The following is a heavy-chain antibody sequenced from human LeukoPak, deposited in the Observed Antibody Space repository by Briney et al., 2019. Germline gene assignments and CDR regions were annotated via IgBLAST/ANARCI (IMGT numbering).Heavy chain of an antibody. V-gene: IGHV4-59*08. D-gene: IGHD3-22*01. CDR3: ARHYDNSGYGFFQH. Sequence: GALRLSCAASGFSLSNYVMSWVRQAPGKGLEWIGYIYYSGSTNYNPSLKSRVTISIETSKNQFSLKLSSVTAADTAVYYCARHYDNSGYGFFQHWGQGTLVTASS. CDR1: GFSLSNYV. J-gene: IGHJ1*01. CDR2: IYYSGST.